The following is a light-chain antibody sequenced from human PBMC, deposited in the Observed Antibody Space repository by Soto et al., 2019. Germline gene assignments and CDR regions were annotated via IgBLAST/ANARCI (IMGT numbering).Light chain of an antibody. CDR1: QGMSSW. V-gene: IGKV1-12*01. CDR3: QQTNSLPVT. J-gene: IGKJ5*01. CDR2: AAS. Sequence: IQLTQSPSSVSGSVGDRVTVTFRAGQGMSSWLAWYQQRPGKAPKLLISAASTLHSGVPSRFSGSGSGTDFTLTITSLQPEDFATYFCQQTNSLPVTFGQGTRLET.